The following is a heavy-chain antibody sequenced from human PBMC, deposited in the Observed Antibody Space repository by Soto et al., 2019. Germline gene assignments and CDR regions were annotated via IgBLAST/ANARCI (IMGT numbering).Heavy chain of an antibody. CDR3: ARVWQTVAATEGVDV. CDR1: GGSVSSNSYY. D-gene: IGHD2-15*01. V-gene: IGHV4-61*01. CDR2: IYHTGST. J-gene: IGHJ6*02. Sequence: SLTCTVSGGSVSSNSYYWNWIRLPPGKGLEWIGYIYHTGSTQYSPSLKSRVIISVDTSKNQFFPKLSSVTAADTAVYYCARVWQTVAATEGVDVWGQGTTVTVYS.